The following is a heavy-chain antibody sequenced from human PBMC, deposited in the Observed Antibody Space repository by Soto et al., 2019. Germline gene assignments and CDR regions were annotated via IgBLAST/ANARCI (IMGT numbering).Heavy chain of an antibody. CDR3: ARDPSTINKLIGVWFDP. V-gene: IGHV1-69*13. CDR2: IKPISDIT. CDR1: GDTFGRFT. D-gene: IGHD4-4*01. J-gene: IGHJ5*02. Sequence: SVKVSCKASGDTFGRFTINWGRQAPGQGLEWMGGIKPISDITNYAQRFQGRVTFTADASTSTVYLELSSLRSEDTAMYYCARDPSTINKLIGVWFDPWGQGTLVTVSS.